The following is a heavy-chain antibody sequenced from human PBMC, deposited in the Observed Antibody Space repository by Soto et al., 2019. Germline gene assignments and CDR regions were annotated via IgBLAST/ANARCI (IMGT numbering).Heavy chain of an antibody. V-gene: IGHV3-9*01. CDR2: ISWNGGSI. D-gene: IGHD1-26*01. Sequence: EVQLVEFGGGLVQPGRSLRLSCTASGFTFDDYAMHWVRQAPGKGLEWVSGISWNGGSIGYADSVKGRFTISRDNAKNSLHLQMNSLRAADTAVYYCSRDSSTDYYIFSDFDYWGRGTLVTVSS. CDR1: GFTFDDYA. J-gene: IGHJ4*02. CDR3: SRDSSTDYYIFSDFDY.